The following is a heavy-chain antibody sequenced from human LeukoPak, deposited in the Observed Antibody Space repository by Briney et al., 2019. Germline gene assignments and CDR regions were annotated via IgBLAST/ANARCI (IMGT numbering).Heavy chain of an antibody. Sequence: PGGSLRLSCAASGFTFSSYAMSWVRQAPGKGLEWVSAISGSGGGTYYADSVKGRFTISRDNSKNTLYLQMNSLRAEDTAVYYCAKTKANWGSGGAFDIWGQGTMVTVSS. J-gene: IGHJ3*02. D-gene: IGHD7-27*01. V-gene: IGHV3-23*01. CDR2: ISGSGGGT. CDR3: AKTKANWGSGGAFDI. CDR1: GFTFSSYA.